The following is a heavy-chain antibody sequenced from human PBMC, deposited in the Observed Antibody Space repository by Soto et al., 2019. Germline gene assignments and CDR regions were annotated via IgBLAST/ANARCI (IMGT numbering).Heavy chain of an antibody. D-gene: IGHD3-10*01. V-gene: IGHV4-34*01. CDR3: ARGRGVTMVLYYYYGMDV. CDR2: INHSGST. Sequence: SETLSLTCAVYGGSFSGYYWSWIRQPPGKGLEWIGEINHSGSTNYNPSLKSRVTISVDTSKNQFSLKLSSVTAADTTVYYCARGRGVTMVLYYYYGMDVWGQGTTVTVSS. J-gene: IGHJ6*02. CDR1: GGSFSGYY.